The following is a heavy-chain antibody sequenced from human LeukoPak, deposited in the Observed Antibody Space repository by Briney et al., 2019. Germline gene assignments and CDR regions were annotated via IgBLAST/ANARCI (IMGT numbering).Heavy chain of an antibody. D-gene: IGHD4-23*01. V-gene: IGHV1-46*01. CDR2: INPSGGST. Sequence: ASVKVSCKASGFTFTNYNLHWVRQAPGQRLEWMGIINPSGGSTNYAQNFQGRVTMTRDMSTSTVHMELSSLRSEDTAVYYCARETDYGGNYYYFDYWGQGILVTVSS. CDR3: ARETDYGGNYYYFDY. CDR1: GFTFTNYN. J-gene: IGHJ4*02.